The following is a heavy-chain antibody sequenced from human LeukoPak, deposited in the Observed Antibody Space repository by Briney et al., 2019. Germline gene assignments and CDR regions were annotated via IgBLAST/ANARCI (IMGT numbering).Heavy chain of an antibody. Sequence: PSQTLSLTCTVSGGSIGSGDYYWSWIRQPPGKGLEWIGYIYYSGSTYYNPSLKSRVTISVDTSKNQFSLKLSSVTAADTAVYYCARVSLITFGGPFDYWGQGTLVTVSS. CDR1: GGSIGSGDYY. J-gene: IGHJ4*02. V-gene: IGHV4-30-4*08. CDR3: ARVSLITFGGPFDY. D-gene: IGHD3-16*01. CDR2: IYYSGST.